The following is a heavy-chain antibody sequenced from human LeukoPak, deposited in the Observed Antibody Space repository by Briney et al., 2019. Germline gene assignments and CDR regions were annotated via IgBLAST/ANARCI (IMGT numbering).Heavy chain of an antibody. CDR1: GDSISSYH. CDR2: LYYNGIT. D-gene: IGHD2-2*01. Sequence: PSETLSLTCTVSGDSISSYHWSWIRQPPGKGLEWIGYLYYNGITNYNPSLKSRVTTSVDTSKNQFSLKPSSVTAADTAVYYCARLGGGDVEAPAASLLNWFDPWGQGALVTVSS. J-gene: IGHJ5*02. V-gene: IGHV4-59*08. CDR3: ARLGGGDVEAPAASLLNWFDP.